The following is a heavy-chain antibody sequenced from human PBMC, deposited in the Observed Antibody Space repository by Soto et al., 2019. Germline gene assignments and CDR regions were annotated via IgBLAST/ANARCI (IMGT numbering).Heavy chain of an antibody. D-gene: IGHD7-27*01. CDR2: IYYSGST. V-gene: IGHV4-39*01. J-gene: IGHJ4*02. CDR1: GGSISSSSYY. Sequence: PSETLSLTCTVSGGSISSSSYYWGWIRQPPGKGLEWIGSIYYSGSTYYNPSLKSRVTISVDTSKNQFSLKLSSVTAADTAVYYCARQGPHGANWVRYFDPWGQGTPVTVSS. CDR3: ARQGPHGANWVRYFDP.